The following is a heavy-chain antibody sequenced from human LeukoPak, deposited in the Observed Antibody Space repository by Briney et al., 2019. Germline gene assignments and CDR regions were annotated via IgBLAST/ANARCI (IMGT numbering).Heavy chain of an antibody. Sequence: GGSLRLSCAASGLTVSSNYMSWVRQAPGKGLEWVSAISGSGGSTYYADSVKGRFTISRDNSKNTLYLQMNSLRAEDTAVYYCAKTTDIVATPFDYWGQGTLVTVSS. CDR1: GLTVSSNY. V-gene: IGHV3-23*01. J-gene: IGHJ4*02. CDR3: AKTTDIVATPFDY. D-gene: IGHD5-12*01. CDR2: ISGSGGST.